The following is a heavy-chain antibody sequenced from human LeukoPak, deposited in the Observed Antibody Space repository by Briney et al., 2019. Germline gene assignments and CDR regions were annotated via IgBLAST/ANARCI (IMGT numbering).Heavy chain of an antibody. J-gene: IGHJ4*02. CDR1: GGSISSSSYY. Sequence: SETLSLTCTVSGGSISSSSYYWGWIRQPPGKGLEWIGSIYYSGSTYYSPSLKSRVTISVDTSKNQFSLKLSSVTAADTAVYYCAKVSVGAITIFGVERRTLDYFDYWGQGTLVTVSS. CDR2: IYYSGST. D-gene: IGHD3-3*01. V-gene: IGHV4-39*01. CDR3: AKVSVGAITIFGVERRTLDYFDY.